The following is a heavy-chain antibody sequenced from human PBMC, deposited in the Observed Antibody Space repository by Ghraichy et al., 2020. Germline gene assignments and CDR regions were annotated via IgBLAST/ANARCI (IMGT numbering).Heavy chain of an antibody. J-gene: IGHJ5*01. CDR1: GITFNVFW. Sequence: ETLSLTCATSGITFNVFWMSWVRQAPGKGLEWVANLKQDDGDSNYVDSVKGRFTISWDNAENSVSLQMNSLRAEDTGVYYCANGRGWYQDSWGQGTLVTVSP. D-gene: IGHD6-19*01. CDR2: LKQDDGDS. CDR3: ANGRGWYQDS. V-gene: IGHV3-7*01.